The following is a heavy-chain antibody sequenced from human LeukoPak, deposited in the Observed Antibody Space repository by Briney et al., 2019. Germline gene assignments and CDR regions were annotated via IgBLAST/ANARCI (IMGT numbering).Heavy chain of an antibody. V-gene: IGHV3-21*01. CDR1: GFTFSSYS. D-gene: IGHD6-13*01. CDR2: ISSSSSYI. J-gene: IGHJ4*02. Sequence: GGSLRLSGAASGFTFSSYSMNWVRQAPGKGLEWVSSISSSSSYIYYADSVKGRFTISRDNAKNSLYLQMNSLRAEDTAVYYCASTGYSSSWYGVAFDYWGQGTLVTVSS. CDR3: ASTGYSSSWYGVAFDY.